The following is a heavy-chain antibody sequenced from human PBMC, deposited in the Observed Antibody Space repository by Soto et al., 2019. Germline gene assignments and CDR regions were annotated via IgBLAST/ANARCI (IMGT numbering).Heavy chain of an antibody. CDR1: GFTFTDYW. CDR3: ARETYRGFYFDY. Sequence: VGSLRLSCAASGFTFTDYWTHWVRQAPGRGLVWVSRINSDGSRTSYADSVTGRFTISRDNAKNTLYLQMNSLRVEDTALYYCARETYRGFYFDYWGQGTLVTVSS. V-gene: IGHV3-74*01. CDR2: INSDGSRT. J-gene: IGHJ4*02. D-gene: IGHD4-4*01.